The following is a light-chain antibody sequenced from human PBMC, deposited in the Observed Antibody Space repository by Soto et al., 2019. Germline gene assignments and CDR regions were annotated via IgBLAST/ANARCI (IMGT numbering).Light chain of an antibody. CDR1: SGSVSANYY. J-gene: IGLJ3*02. Sequence: QTVVTQEASLSVSPGTTVTLTCGLSSGSVSANYYPSGYQQTPGQAPRTLIYNTNTRSSGVPDRFSGSILGNKAALTITGAQADDESDYYCVLYMGSGIWVFGGGTKLTVL. V-gene: IGLV8-61*01. CDR2: NTN. CDR3: VLYMGSGIWV.